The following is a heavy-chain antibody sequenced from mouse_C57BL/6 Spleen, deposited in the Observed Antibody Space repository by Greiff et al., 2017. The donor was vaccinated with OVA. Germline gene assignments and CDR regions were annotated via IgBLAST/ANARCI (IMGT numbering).Heavy chain of an antibody. D-gene: IGHD4-1*01. CDR1: GYTFTSYW. Sequence: QVQLQQPGAELVMPGASVKLSCKASGYTFTSYWMHWVKQRPGQGLEWIGEIDPSDSYTNYNQKFKGKSTLTVDKSSSTAYMQLSSLTSEDSAVYYCARRWDGWYFDVWGTGTTVTVSS. CDR3: ARRWDGWYFDV. J-gene: IGHJ1*03. CDR2: IDPSDSYT. V-gene: IGHV1-69*01.